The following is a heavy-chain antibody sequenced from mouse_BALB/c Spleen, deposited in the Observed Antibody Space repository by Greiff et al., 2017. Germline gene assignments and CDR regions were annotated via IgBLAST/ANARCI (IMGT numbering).Heavy chain of an antibody. CDR2: INPSTGYT. J-gene: IGHJ3*01. D-gene: IGHD2-4*01. V-gene: IGHV1-4*01. CDR1: GYTFTSYW. Sequence: VQLQQSGAELARPGASVKMSCKASGYTFTSYWMHWVKQRPGQGLEWIGYINPSTGYTEYNQKFKDKATLTADKSSSTAYMQLSSLTSEDSAVYYCASRDEYDGAWFAYWGQGTLVTVSA. CDR3: ASRDEYDGAWFAY.